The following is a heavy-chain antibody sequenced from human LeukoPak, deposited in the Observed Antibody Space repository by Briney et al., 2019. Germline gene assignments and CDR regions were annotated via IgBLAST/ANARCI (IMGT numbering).Heavy chain of an antibody. CDR1: GGTFSSYA. D-gene: IGHD4-23*01. CDR2: IIPIFGTA. J-gene: IGHJ4*02. Sequence: GASVKVSCKASGGTFSSYAISWVRQAPGQGLEWMGGIIPIFGTANYAQKFQGRVTITVDESTSTAYMELSSLRSEDTAVYYCAVDGNSVFDYWGQGTLVTVSS. V-gene: IGHV1-69*13. CDR3: AVDGNSVFDY.